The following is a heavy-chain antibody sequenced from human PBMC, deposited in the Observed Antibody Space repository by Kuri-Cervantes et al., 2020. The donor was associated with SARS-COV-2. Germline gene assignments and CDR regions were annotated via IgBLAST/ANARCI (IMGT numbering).Heavy chain of an antibody. CDR1: GFTVSSNY. V-gene: IGHV3-66*03. CDR2: IYSCGST. J-gene: IGHJ3*02. Sequence: GESLKISCAASGFTVSSNYMSWVRQAPGKGLEWVSVIYSCGSTYYADSVKGRFTISRGNSKNTLYLQMNSLRAEDTAVYYCARVSCSSTSCYGRHDAFDIWGQGKMVNVSS. D-gene: IGHD2-2*01. CDR3: ARVSCSSTSCYGRHDAFDI.